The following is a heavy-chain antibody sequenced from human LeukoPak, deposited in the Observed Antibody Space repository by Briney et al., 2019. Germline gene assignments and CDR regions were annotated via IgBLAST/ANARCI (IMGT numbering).Heavy chain of an antibody. Sequence: GGSLRLSCAASGFTFSSYWVSWVRQAPGEGLEWLANIKRDGSVKNYVDSVKGRFTISRDNAKNSLYLQMNSLRAEDTAVYYYAKEPSSGIDYWGQGTLVTVSS. CDR2: IKRDGSVK. CDR1: GFTFSSYW. CDR3: AKEPSSGIDY. V-gene: IGHV3-7*05. J-gene: IGHJ4*02. D-gene: IGHD3-22*01.